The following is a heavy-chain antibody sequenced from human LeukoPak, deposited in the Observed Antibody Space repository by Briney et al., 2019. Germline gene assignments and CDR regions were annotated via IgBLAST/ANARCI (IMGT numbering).Heavy chain of an antibody. CDR2: IYYSGST. V-gene: IGHV4-59*01. J-gene: IGHJ4*02. D-gene: IGHD6-19*01. CDR3: ARRGSGSWWVFDY. Sequence: SETLSLTCTVSGGSISSYYWSWIRQPPGKGLEWIWYIYYSGSTNYNPSLTSRVTISVDTSKNQFSLKLSSGTAADTAVYYCARRGSGSWWVFDYWGQGTPVTVSS. CDR1: GGSISSYY.